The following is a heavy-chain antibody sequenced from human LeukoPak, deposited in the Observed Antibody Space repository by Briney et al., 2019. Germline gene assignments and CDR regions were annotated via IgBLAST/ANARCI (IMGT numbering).Heavy chain of an antibody. CDR3: AREGWEPDDAFDI. CDR2: ISGSGSAI. V-gene: IGHV3-48*03. D-gene: IGHD1-26*01. J-gene: IGHJ3*02. Sequence: GGSLRLSCAASGFTFSSYEMNWVRQAPGKGLEWVSYISGSGSAIYYADSVKGRVTISRDNAKNSLYLQMNSLRAEDTAVYYCAREGWEPDDAFDIWGQGTMVTVSS. CDR1: GFTFSSYE.